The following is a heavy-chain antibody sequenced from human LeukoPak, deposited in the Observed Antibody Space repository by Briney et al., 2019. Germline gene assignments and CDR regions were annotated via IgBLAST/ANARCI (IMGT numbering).Heavy chain of an antibody. CDR3: ARVPYDVVAALSFDF. CDR1: GYSFTSHG. CDR2: ISAYNGNT. D-gene: IGHD5-12*01. J-gene: IGHJ4*02. Sequence: GASVKVSCKASGYSFTSHGISCVRQAPGQGLEWMGWISAYNGNTKYAQKLQGRVTMTTDTSTSTAYMELGSLRSDDTAVYYCARVPYDVVAALSFDFWGQGTLVTVSS. V-gene: IGHV1-18*01.